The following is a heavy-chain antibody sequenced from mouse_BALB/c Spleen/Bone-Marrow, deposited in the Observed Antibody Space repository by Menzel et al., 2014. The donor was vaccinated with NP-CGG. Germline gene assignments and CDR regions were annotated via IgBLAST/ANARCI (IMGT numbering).Heavy chain of an antibody. CDR1: GFSLSSYG. CDR3: ARYGNYAVDY. Sequence: VKLVESGPGLVSPSQSLSITCTVSGFSLSSYGVHWVRQSPGKGLEWLVXIWSDGSTTYNSALKSRLSISKDNSKSQVFLKMNSLRTDDTAIYYCARYGNYAVDYWGQGTSVTVSS. V-gene: IGHV2-6*02. D-gene: IGHD2-1*01. CDR2: IWSDGST. J-gene: IGHJ4*01.